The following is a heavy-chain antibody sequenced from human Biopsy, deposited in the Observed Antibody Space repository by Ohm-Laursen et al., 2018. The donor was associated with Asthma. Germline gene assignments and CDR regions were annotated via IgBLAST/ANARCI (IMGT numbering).Heavy chain of an antibody. J-gene: IGHJ6*02. CDR3: ASYEVVTAILPMDV. Sequence: SLRLSCAASGFSFSRYGMHWVRQAPGKGLEWVAVISFDGSNKYSGDSVKGRFTIARDNSKNTVYLQMNSLRAEDTAVYYCASYEVVTAILPMDVWGQGTTVTVSS. D-gene: IGHD2-21*02. CDR1: GFSFSRYG. CDR2: ISFDGSNK. V-gene: IGHV3-30*03.